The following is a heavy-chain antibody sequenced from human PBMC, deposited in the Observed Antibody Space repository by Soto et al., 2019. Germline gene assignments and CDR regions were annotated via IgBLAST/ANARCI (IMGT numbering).Heavy chain of an antibody. CDR2: IYPGDYDT. J-gene: IGHJ6*02. V-gene: IGHV5-51*01. D-gene: IGHD6-6*01. CDR3: TRHSILRGSSSICYYGMKV. CDR1: GYSFTSYW. Sequence: PGESLKSSFKGSGYSFTSYWIGWVRQMPGKVLEWMGIIYPGDYDTRYSPSFQGQATISADKSISTAYLQWSSLKASDTAMYYCTRHSILRGSSSICYYGMKVWGQGTTVNVSS.